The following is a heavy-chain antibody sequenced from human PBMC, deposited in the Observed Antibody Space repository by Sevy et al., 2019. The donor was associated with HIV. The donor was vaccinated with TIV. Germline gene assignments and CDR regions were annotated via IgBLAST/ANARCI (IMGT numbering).Heavy chain of an antibody. V-gene: IGHV4-30-2*01. CDR2: IYHTGNT. Sequence: SETLSLTCAVSGDSISSGIYSWNWIRQPPGKGLEWIGYIYHTGNTYYNPSLRSRVTISVETSKNHFSLKLTSVTAADTAVYYCARDSGDYPYYFDHWCQGTLVTVSS. CDR1: GDSISSGIYS. J-gene: IGHJ4*02. D-gene: IGHD2-21*02. CDR3: ARDSGDYPYYFDH.